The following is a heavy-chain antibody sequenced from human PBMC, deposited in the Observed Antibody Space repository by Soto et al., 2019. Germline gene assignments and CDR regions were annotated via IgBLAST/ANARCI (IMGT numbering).Heavy chain of an antibody. J-gene: IGHJ4*02. CDR1: GFIFSRYG. CDR2: ISYDGGER. D-gene: IGHD2-21*02. Sequence: GSLRLSCGGSGFIFSRYGMHWVRQAPGKGLEWVTGISYDGGERFYADSVKGRFTISRDNSKNRLDLQMSSLRPEDTAVYYCARDLPLYCRGDCNFDFWGQGTLVTVSS. CDR3: ARDLPLYCRGDCNFDF. V-gene: IGHV3-30*03.